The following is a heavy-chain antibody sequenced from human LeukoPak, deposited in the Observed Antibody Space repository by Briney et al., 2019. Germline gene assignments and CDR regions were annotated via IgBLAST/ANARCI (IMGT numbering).Heavy chain of an antibody. J-gene: IGHJ3*02. CDR1: GDSLTSHF. Sequence: SETLSLTCNVSGDSLTSHFWSWIRQTPGKGLEWIGYVFHSGTTNYRPSLKSRVTISLDTSKKQFYLRLASVTAADTAVYYCARRMATVTDAFGIWGRGTMVSVSS. V-gene: IGHV4-59*08. D-gene: IGHD5-24*01. CDR2: VFHSGTT. CDR3: ARRMATVTDAFGI.